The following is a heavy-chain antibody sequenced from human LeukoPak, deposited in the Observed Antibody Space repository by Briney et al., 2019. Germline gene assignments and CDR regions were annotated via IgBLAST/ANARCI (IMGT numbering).Heavy chain of an antibody. CDR3: ARAKWLVRNWFDP. Sequence: LETLSLTCAVYGGSFSGYYWSWIRQPPGKGLEWIGEINHSGSTNYNPSLKSRVTISVDTSKNQFSLKLSSVTAADTAVYYCARAKWLVRNWFDPWAREPWSPSP. D-gene: IGHD6-19*01. J-gene: IGHJ5*02. V-gene: IGHV4-34*01. CDR2: INHSGST. CDR1: GGSFSGYY.